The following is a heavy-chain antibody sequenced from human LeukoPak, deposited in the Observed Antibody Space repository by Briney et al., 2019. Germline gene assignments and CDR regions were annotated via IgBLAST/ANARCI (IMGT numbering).Heavy chain of an antibody. D-gene: IGHD2-8*01. CDR3: ARLGVSNDWFFDL. J-gene: IGHJ2*01. CDR2: LNPTSGGT. V-gene: IGHV1-2*02. CDR1: GYTFTGHY. Sequence: ASVKVSCKASGYTFTGHYLHWVRQAPGQGPEWMGWLNPTSGGTNYAQKFQGRVNMTRDTSISTAYMELSRLTSDDTAVYFCARLGVSNDWFFDLWGRGTLVTVSS.